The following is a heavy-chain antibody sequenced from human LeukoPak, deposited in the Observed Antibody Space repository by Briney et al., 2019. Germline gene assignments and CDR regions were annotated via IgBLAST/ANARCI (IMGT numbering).Heavy chain of an antibody. CDR2: ISSSGTSI. CDR3: ARAVGATRVIDYYYYYMDV. V-gene: IGHV3-48*01. D-gene: IGHD1-26*01. CDR1: GFTFSSYA. J-gene: IGHJ6*03. Sequence: GGSLRLSCAASGFTFSSYAMNWVRQSPGKGLEWISYISSSGTSIYYADSVKGRFTISRDNARNSLYLQIHSLRAEDTAVYYCARAVGATRVIDYYYYYMDVWGKGTTVTVSS.